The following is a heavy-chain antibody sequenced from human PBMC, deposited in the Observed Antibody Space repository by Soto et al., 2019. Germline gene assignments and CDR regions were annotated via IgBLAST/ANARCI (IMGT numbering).Heavy chain of an antibody. CDR1: GFTFDEYG. D-gene: IGHD1-7*01. CDR2: SRDKGNSYST. Sequence: PGGSLRLSCAASGFTFDEYGMSWVRQVPGKGPEWVGRSRDKGNSYSTDYAASVKGRFTVSRDTSKNSLYLQMNSLKADDTALYYCARSIPGTTSFDSWGQGTPVTVSS. J-gene: IGHJ4*02. V-gene: IGHV3-72*01. CDR3: ARSIPGTTSFDS.